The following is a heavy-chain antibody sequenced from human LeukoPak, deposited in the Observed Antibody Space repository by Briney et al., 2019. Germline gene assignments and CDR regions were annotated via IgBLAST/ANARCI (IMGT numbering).Heavy chain of an antibody. D-gene: IGHD2-21*02. J-gene: IGHJ6*02. CDR3: ARDLFLGGDHGDYNFYYGLDV. CDR2: IYSGGDT. V-gene: IGHV3-66*01. Sequence: GGSLRLSCAVSGFIVSGNFMSWVRQAPGKGLEWVSAIYSGGDTYYADSVKGRFTISRDNSKNTLYLQMNSLRADDTAVYYCARDLFLGGDHGDYNFYYGLDVWGQGTTVTVSS. CDR1: GFIVSGNF.